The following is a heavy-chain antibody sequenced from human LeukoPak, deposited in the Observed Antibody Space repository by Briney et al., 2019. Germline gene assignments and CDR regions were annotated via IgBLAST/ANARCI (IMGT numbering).Heavy chain of an antibody. V-gene: IGHV1-24*01. Sequence: GASVKVSCKVSGYTLTELSMHWVRQAPGKGLEWMGGFDPEDGETIYAQKFQGRVTMTEDTSTDTAYMELSSLRSEDTAVYYCATAYYDSSGYYGEYYIDYWGQGTLVTVSS. D-gene: IGHD3-22*01. CDR2: FDPEDGET. CDR3: ATAYYDSSGYYGEYYIDY. CDR1: GYTLTELS. J-gene: IGHJ4*02.